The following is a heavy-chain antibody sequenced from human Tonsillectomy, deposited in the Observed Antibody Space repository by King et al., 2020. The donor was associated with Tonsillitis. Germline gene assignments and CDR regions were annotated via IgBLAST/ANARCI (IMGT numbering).Heavy chain of an antibody. CDR2: IIPIFGTA. CDR1: GGTFSRYA. CDR3: ARDQKGSSSWGIYNWFDP. Sequence: QLVQSGAEVKKPVSSVKVSCKASGGTFSRYAISWVRQAPGQGLEWMGGIIPIFGTANYAQKFQGRVTSTADESTSTAYMELSSLRSKDTAVYYCARDQKGSSSWGIYNWFDPWGQGTLVTVSS. D-gene: IGHD6-13*01. J-gene: IGHJ5*02. V-gene: IGHV1-69*01.